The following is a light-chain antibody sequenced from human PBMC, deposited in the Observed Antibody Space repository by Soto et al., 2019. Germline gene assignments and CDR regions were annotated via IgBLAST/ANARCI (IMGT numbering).Light chain of an antibody. CDR3: QLCNNWPRGT. V-gene: IGKV3-15*01. CDR2: GAS. Sequence: EIVMTQSPATLSVSPGERATLSCRASQSTSDNLAWYQQKPGQAPRLLIYGASTRATGIPARFSGSGSGTEFTLTISSLQSEDFAVYYCQLCNNWPRGTFGQGTKLEIK. CDR1: QSTSDN. J-gene: IGKJ2*02.